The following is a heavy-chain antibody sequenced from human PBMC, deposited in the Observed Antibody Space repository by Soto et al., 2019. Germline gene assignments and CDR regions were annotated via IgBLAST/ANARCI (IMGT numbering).Heavy chain of an antibody. V-gene: IGHV3-15*01. J-gene: IGHJ4*02. D-gene: IGHD4-17*01. CDR2: ITSGSSGTT. CDR1: GLSFSNFG. CDR3: TTDLPRSH. Sequence: GSLRLSCATSGLSFSNFGMTWVRRAPGKGLESVSHITSGSSGTTDYAAPVKGRFTISRDDSKNTLYLQMNSLKTEDTAVYYCTTDLPRSHWGQGTLVTV.